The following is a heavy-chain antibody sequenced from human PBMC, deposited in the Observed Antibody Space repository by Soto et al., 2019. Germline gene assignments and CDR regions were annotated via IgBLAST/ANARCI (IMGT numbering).Heavy chain of an antibody. Sequence: EVQLLESGGGLVQPGGSLRLSCAASGFTFAGYALTWVRQAPGKGLEWVSAISGSGATTFYADSVRGRFTISRDDSRDTLYLHMNSLIAVDTAFYYCAKDIWRKYPLGYDYWGQGSLVTVSS. CDR2: ISGSGATT. J-gene: IGHJ4*02. D-gene: IGHD2-15*01. CDR3: AKDIWRKYPLGYDY. V-gene: IGHV3-23*01. CDR1: GFTFAGYA.